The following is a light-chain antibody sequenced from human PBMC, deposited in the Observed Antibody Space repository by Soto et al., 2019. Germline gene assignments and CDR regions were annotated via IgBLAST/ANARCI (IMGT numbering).Light chain of an antibody. CDR2: KAS. CDR1: QGISTW. CDR3: QQYNDSFPYT. J-gene: IGKJ2*01. Sequence: DIQLTQSPSTLSASIGDRVTITCRASQGISTWLAWYQQKPGTAPKLLIYKASTLEGGVPSRFSGSRSGTEFTLTVSSLQPDDFATYYCQQYNDSFPYTFGQGTKVDIK. V-gene: IGKV1-5*03.